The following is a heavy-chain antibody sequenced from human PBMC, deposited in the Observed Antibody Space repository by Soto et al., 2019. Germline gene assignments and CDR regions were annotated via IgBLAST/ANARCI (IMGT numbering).Heavy chain of an antibody. Sequence: SETLSLTCAVYGLSFSGYYWSWIRQPPGKGLEWIGEINHSGSTNYNPSLKSRVTISVDTSKNQFSLKLSSVTAADTAVYYCARVGSSWPMGYWGQGTLVTVSS. CDR2: INHSGST. V-gene: IGHV4-34*01. D-gene: IGHD6-13*01. CDR3: ARVGSSWPMGY. CDR1: GLSFSGYY. J-gene: IGHJ4*02.